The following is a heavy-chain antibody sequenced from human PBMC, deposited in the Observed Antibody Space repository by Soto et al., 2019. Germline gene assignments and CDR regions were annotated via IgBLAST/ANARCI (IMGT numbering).Heavy chain of an antibody. D-gene: IGHD2-2*01. V-gene: IGHV3-21*01. Sequence: GGSLRLSCAASGFTFSSYNMNWVRQGPGKGLEWVSSISSSNTYIYYADSVKGRFTISRDNAKNSLYLQMNSLRAEDTAVYYCARDRFSVVPVSIYMDVWGKGTTVTVSS. CDR1: GFTFSSYN. CDR3: ARDRFSVVPVSIYMDV. J-gene: IGHJ6*03. CDR2: ISSSNTYI.